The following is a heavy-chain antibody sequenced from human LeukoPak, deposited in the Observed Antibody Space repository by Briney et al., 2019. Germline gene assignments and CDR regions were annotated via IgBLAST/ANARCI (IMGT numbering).Heavy chain of an antibody. J-gene: IGHJ4*02. V-gene: IGHV4-39*07. CDR3: ARDPRRGRTQFDY. CDR2: IYYSGST. D-gene: IGHD3-16*01. CDR1: GGSISSSSYY. Sequence: PSETLSLTCTVSGGSISSSSYYWGWIRQPPGKGLECIGSIYYSGSTYYNPSLKSRVTISVDTSKNQFSLKLSSVTAADTAVYYCARDPRRGRTQFDYWGQGTLVTVSS.